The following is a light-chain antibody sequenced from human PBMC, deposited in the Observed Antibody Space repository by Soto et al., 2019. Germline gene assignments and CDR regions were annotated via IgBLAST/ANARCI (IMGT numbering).Light chain of an antibody. CDR1: QDISKY. Sequence: DIPMTQSPSSLSVSVGDRVTITCQASQDISKYLNWYQQKPGKAPKLLIYDASNLETGVPSRFSGSGSGTHFTFTISSLQPEDVATYYCQQYDSLPLTFGGGTKVEIK. V-gene: IGKV1-33*01. J-gene: IGKJ4*01. CDR2: DAS. CDR3: QQYDSLPLT.